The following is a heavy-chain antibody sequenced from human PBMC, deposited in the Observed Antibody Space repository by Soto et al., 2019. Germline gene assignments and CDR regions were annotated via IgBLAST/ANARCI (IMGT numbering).Heavy chain of an antibody. J-gene: IGHJ4*02. CDR2: ISGSGGST. D-gene: IGHD6-19*01. CDR3: AKEKIWYSSGWRPFDY. V-gene: IGHV3-23*01. CDR1: GFTFSSYA. Sequence: GGSLRLSCAASGFTFSSYAMSWVRQAPGKGLEWVSAISGSGGSTHYADSVKGRFTISRDNSKNTLYLQMNSLRAEDTAVYYCAKEKIWYSSGWRPFDYWGQGTLVTVSS.